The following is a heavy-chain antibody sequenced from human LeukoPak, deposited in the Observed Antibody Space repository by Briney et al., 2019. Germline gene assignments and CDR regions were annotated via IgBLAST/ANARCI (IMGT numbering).Heavy chain of an antibody. CDR1: GGSLSGGFT. Sequence: PSETLSLTCAVSGGSLSGGFTWRWIRQPLGKGLEWIGFIYHSGSTYYNPSLKSRFTISIDTSKNQVSLNLTSVTAADTAMYFCARGDYGGLGAWGQGILVTVSS. J-gene: IGHJ5*02. V-gene: IGHV4-30-2*01. CDR3: ARGDYGGLGA. CDR2: IYHSGST. D-gene: IGHD4-23*01.